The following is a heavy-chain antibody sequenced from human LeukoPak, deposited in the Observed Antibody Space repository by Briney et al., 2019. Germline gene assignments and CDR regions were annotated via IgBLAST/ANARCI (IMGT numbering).Heavy chain of an antibody. Sequence: SETLSLTCTVSGGSISSYYWSWVRQPPGKGLEWMGYIYYSGSTKYNPSLKSRVTISVDTSKNHFSLKLSSVTAADTAVYYCAREHLYYYGSGSYYYFDYWGQGTLVTVSS. D-gene: IGHD3-10*01. CDR3: AREHLYYYGSGSYYYFDY. CDR2: IYYSGST. J-gene: IGHJ4*02. V-gene: IGHV4-59*01. CDR1: GGSISSYY.